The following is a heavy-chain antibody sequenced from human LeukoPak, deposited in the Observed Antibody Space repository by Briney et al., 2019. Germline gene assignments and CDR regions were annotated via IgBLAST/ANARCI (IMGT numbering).Heavy chain of an antibody. Sequence: NPSETLSLTCAVYGGSFSGYYWSWTRQPPGKGLEWIGEINHSGSTNYNPSLKSRVTISVDTSKNQFSLKLSSVTAADTAVYYCASVSNDYWGRGTLVTVSS. D-gene: IGHD5/OR15-5a*01. V-gene: IGHV4-34*01. J-gene: IGHJ4*02. CDR1: GGSFSGYY. CDR2: INHSGST. CDR3: ASVSNDY.